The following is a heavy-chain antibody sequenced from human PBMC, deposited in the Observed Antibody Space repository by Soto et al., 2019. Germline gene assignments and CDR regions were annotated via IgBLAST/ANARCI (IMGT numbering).Heavy chain of an antibody. CDR3: ARHPDLGGNYYYYGMDV. V-gene: IGHV5-51*01. Sequence: GESLKISCKGSGYSFTSYWIGWVRQMPGKGLEWMGIIYPGDSDTRYSPYFQGQVTISADKSISTAYLQWSSLKASDTSMYYCARHPDLGGNYYYYGMDVWGQGTTVTVSS. CDR2: IYPGDSDT. CDR1: GYSFTSYW. D-gene: IGHD2-15*01. J-gene: IGHJ6*02.